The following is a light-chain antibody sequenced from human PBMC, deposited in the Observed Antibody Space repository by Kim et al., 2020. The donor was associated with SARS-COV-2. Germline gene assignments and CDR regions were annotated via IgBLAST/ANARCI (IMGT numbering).Light chain of an antibody. V-gene: IGLV3-1*01. J-gene: IGLJ1*01. CDR1: TLGNKD. CDR3: QAWDSNTRI. CDR2: QRV. Sequence: VSPRPTASITFFGDTLGNKDVSWYQQRPGQSPVLVIYQRVTRPSGIPERFSASSSGNTATLTISGTQPTDEADYYCQAWDSNTRIFGSGTKFTVL.